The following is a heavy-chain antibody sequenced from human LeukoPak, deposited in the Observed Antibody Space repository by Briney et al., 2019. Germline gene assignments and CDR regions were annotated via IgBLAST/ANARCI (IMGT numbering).Heavy chain of an antibody. V-gene: IGHV1-18*01. Sequence: ASVKVSCKASGYTFTNYDITWVRQAPGQGLEWMGWISAYNGNTNYAQKLQGRVTMTTDTSDSTAYMELRSLRSDDTAVYYCASAAGRPYYYYGMDVWGQGTTVTVSS. CDR2: ISAYNGNT. D-gene: IGHD6-25*01. CDR1: GYTFTNYD. J-gene: IGHJ6*02. CDR3: ASAAGRPYYYYGMDV.